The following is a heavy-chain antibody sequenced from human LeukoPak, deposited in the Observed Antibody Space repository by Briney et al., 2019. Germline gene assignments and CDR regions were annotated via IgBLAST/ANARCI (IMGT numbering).Heavy chain of an antibody. Sequence: PGGSLRLSCAASGFTFSSYWMSWVRQAPGKGLEWVANIKQDGSEKYYVDSVKGRFTISRDNAKNPLYLQMNGLRAEDTAVYYWARARGVAAPGDYWGQGTLVTVSS. V-gene: IGHV3-7*01. CDR3: ARARGVAAPGDY. D-gene: IGHD6-19*01. CDR1: GFTFSSYW. J-gene: IGHJ4*02. CDR2: IKQDGSEK.